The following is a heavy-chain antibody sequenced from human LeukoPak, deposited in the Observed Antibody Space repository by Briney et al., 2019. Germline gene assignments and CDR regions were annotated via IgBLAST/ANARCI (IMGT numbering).Heavy chain of an antibody. V-gene: IGHV4-34*01. J-gene: IGHJ4*02. CDR3: ARVGYCGDDCYPFDY. D-gene: IGHD2-21*02. Sequence: SETLSHTCTVSGGSISSYYWSWIRQPPGKGLEWIGEINHRGSTHYNPSLKSRVTISVDTSRNSFSLELSSVTAADTAVYYCARVGYCGDDCYPFDYWGQGTLTTISS. CDR1: GGSISSYY. CDR2: INHRGST.